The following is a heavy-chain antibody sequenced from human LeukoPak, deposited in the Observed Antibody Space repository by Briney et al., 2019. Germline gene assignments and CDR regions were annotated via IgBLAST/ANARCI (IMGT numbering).Heavy chain of an antibody. CDR1: GYTFTSYY. CDR2: INPSGGST. J-gene: IGHJ5*02. CDR3: ARELLAYYYDSSGYHNWFDP. V-gene: IGHV1-46*01. D-gene: IGHD3-22*01. Sequence: GASVKVSCKASGYTFTSYYMHWVRQAPGQGLEWMGIINPSGGSTSYAQKFQGRVTMTRDTSTSTVYMELSSLRSEDTAVYYCARELLAYYYDSSGYHNWFDPWGQGTLVTVSS.